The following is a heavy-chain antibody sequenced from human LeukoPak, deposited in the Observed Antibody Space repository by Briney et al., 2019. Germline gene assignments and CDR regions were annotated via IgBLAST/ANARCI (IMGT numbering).Heavy chain of an antibody. CDR3: ARARHGSYGYFDY. D-gene: IGHD5-18*01. V-gene: IGHV1-2*02. Sequence: GASVKVSCKASGYTFTGYYMHWVRQAPGQGLEWMGWINPNSGGTNYAQKFQGRVTMTRDTSISTAYMELSRLRSDDTAVYYCARARHGSYGYFDYWGQGTLVTVSS. CDR2: INPNSGGT. J-gene: IGHJ4*02. CDR1: GYTFTGYY.